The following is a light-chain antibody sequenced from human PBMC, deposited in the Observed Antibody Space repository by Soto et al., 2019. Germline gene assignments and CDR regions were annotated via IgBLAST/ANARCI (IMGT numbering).Light chain of an antibody. CDR2: EVN. V-gene: IGLV2-8*01. CDR3: TSDAGGNNV. Sequence: QSVLTQPPSASGSPGQSVTISCTGTSSDVGGYNYVSWYQQHPGKVPKLMVYEVNKRPSGVPDRFSGSKSGNTASLTVSGLQAEDEADYYCTSDAGGNNVFGTGTTLTVL. CDR1: SSDVGGYNY. J-gene: IGLJ1*01.